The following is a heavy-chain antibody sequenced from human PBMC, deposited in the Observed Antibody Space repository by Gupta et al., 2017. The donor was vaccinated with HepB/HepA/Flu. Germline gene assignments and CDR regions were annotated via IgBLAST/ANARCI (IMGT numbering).Heavy chain of an antibody. J-gene: IGHJ4*02. V-gene: IGHV1-69*06. Sequence: QVQLVQSGAEVRKPGSSVKVSCKAHGDDFNNYVISWVRQAPGQGLEWMGGIIPIFGRTHYAQKFQDRVTIIADKSTSTVYMELRSLTFEDTALYYCAKDETAQLDYWGQGTLVTVSS. CDR3: AKDETAQLDY. CDR2: IIPIFGRT. CDR1: GDDFNNYV.